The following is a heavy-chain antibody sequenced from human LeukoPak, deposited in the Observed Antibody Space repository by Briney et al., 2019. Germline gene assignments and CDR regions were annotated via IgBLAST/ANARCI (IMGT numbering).Heavy chain of an antibody. CDR1: GYTFTSYA. J-gene: IGHJ4*02. Sequence: ASVKVSCKASGYTFTSYAMHWVRQAPGQRLEWMGWINAGNGNTKYSQKFQGRVTITRDTSASTAYMELSSLRSEDTAVYYCARARGAVATFDYWGQGTLVTVSS. CDR2: INAGNGNT. V-gene: IGHV1-3*01. CDR3: ARARGAVATFDY. D-gene: IGHD5-12*01.